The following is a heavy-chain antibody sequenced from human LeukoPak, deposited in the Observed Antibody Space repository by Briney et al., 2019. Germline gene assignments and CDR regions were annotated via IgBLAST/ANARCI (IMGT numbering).Heavy chain of an antibody. CDR1: GFTFSSYS. CDR2: ISSSSSYI. CDR3: ARAMLLWFGELSTFDY. Sequence: GGSLRLSCAASGFTFSSYSMNWVRQAPGKGLEWVSSISSSSSYIYYADSVKGRFTISRDNAKNSLYLQMNSLRAEDTAVYYCARAMLLWFGELSTFDYWGQRTLVTVSS. D-gene: IGHD3-10*01. V-gene: IGHV3-21*01. J-gene: IGHJ4*02.